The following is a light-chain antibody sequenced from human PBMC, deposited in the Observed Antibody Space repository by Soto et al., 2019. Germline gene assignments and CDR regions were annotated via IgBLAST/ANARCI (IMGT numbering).Light chain of an antibody. V-gene: IGKV1-33*01. J-gene: IGKJ4*01. CDR1: QDISNY. CDR3: QQYDNLPLT. Sequence: DIQMTQSPSSLSASVGDRVTITCQASQDISNYLNWYQQKPGKXPKXXIYDASNLETGVPSRFSGSGSGTDFTFTISSLQPEDIETYYGQQYDNLPLTFGGGTKVDIK. CDR2: DAS.